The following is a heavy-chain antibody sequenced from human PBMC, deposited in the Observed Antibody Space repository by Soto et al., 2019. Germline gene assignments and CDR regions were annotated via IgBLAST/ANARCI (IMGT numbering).Heavy chain of an antibody. J-gene: IGHJ2*01. D-gene: IGHD2-15*01. V-gene: IGHV1-18*01. CDR2: IGPYNGNT. CDR3: ARCYCSVCSCYTCWQFDL. Sequence: QVQLVQSGAEVKKPGASVKVSCKASGYTFNNYGISWVRQAPGQGLEWMGWIGPYNGNTDHAQNFQGRVTMTTDTSTNTAYMELRSLRSDDTALYYCARCYCSVCSCYTCWQFDLWGRGNLVTVSS. CDR1: GYTFNNYG.